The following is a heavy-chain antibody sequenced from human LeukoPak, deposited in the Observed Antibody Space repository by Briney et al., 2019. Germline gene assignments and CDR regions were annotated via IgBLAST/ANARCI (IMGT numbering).Heavy chain of an antibody. CDR3: ARGYNWNYDY. CDR2: ISSSSGTM. Sequence: PGGSLRLSCAVSGFTFSSYSMNWVRQAPGKGLEWVSYISSSSGTMYYADSVKGRFTISRDNAKNSLSLQMNSLRAEDTAVYYCARGYNWNYDYWGQGTLVTVSS. D-gene: IGHD1-7*01. V-gene: IGHV3-48*01. CDR1: GFTFSSYS. J-gene: IGHJ4*02.